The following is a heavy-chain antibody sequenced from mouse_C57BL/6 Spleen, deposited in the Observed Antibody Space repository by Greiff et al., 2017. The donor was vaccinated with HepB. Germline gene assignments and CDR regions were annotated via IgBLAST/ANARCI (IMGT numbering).Heavy chain of an antibody. CDR3: AREERKYFDY. V-gene: IGHV1-69*01. CDR2: IDPSDSYT. Sequence: QVQLQQPGAELVMPGASVKLSCKASGYTFTSYWMHWVKQRPGQGLEWIGEIDPSDSYTNYNQKFKGKSTLTVDKSSSTAYMQLSSLTSEDSAVYYCAREERKYFDYWGQGTTLTVSS. J-gene: IGHJ2*01. CDR1: GYTFTSYW.